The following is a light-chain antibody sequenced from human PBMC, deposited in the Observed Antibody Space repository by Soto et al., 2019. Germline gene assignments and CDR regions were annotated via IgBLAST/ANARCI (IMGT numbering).Light chain of an antibody. CDR1: QSINNR. J-gene: IGKJ1*01. V-gene: IGKV1-5*01. CDR3: QQFIDGWT. CDR2: DAS. Sequence: IPMTQSPSTLSASIGDRVTITCRASQSINNRLAWYQQMPGKAPNLLIYDASTLESGDPSRFRGSGSETDFTLTIGGLQPDDFATYYCQQFIDGWTFGQGTKVEIK.